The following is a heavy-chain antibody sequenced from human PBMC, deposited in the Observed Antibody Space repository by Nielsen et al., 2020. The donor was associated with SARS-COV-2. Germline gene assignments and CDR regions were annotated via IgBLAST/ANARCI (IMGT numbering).Heavy chain of an antibody. Sequence: GESLKISCAASGFTFSSYWMSWVRQAPGKGLEWVANIKQDGSEKYYVDSVKGRFTISRDNARNSLFLQMNSLRAEDTALYHCARVGSSWYYDYWGQGTLVTVSS. J-gene: IGHJ4*02. V-gene: IGHV3-7*03. CDR3: ARVGSSWYYDY. D-gene: IGHD6-13*01. CDR1: GFTFSSYW. CDR2: IKQDGSEK.